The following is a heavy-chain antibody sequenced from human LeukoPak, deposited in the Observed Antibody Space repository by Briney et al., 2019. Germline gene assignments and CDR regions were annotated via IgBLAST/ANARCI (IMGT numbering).Heavy chain of an antibody. D-gene: IGHD3-3*01. J-gene: IGHJ5*02. Sequence: GGSLRLSCAASGFTFSDYYMSWIRQAPGKGLEWVSYISSSGSTIYYADSVKGRFTISRDNAKNPLYLQMNSLRAEDTAVYYCARETSRITIFGVVKWFDPWGQGTLVTVSS. CDR1: GFTFSDYY. CDR2: ISSSGSTI. CDR3: ARETSRITIFGVVKWFDP. V-gene: IGHV3-11*04.